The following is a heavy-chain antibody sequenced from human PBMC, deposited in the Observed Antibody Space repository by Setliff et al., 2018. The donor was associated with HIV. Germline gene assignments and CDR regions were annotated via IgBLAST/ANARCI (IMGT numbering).Heavy chain of an antibody. Sequence: GGSLRLSCTTSGLSFTNAWMGWVRQAPGKGLEWVGRVKSQNNGGTVDYGESVKDRFILSRDDSESTVNLQMNSLKSEDTAVYYCTTIGYCRGTTCRSALDIWGPGTMVTVSS. CDR2: VKSQNNGGTV. V-gene: IGHV3-15*01. CDR3: TTIGYCRGTTCRSALDI. D-gene: IGHD2-2*03. CDR1: GLSFTNAW. J-gene: IGHJ3*02.